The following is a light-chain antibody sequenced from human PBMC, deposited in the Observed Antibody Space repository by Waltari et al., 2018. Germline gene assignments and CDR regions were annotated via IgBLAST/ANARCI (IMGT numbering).Light chain of an antibody. CDR1: SSNIGSTT. Sequence: QSVLTQPPSTSGTPGQRVTISCSGSSSNIGSTTVNWYQQLPGTAPKLLIYTNNQRPSGVPDRFSGSRSGTSASLAISGLQSEDEAGYHCAAWDDSLNGVVFGGGTKVTVL. CDR3: AAWDDSLNGVV. J-gene: IGLJ2*01. V-gene: IGLV1-44*01. CDR2: TNN.